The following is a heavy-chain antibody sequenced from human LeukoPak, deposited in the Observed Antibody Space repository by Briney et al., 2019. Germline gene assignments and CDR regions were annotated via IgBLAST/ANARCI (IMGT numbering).Heavy chain of an antibody. D-gene: IGHD2-2*01. V-gene: IGHV1-46*01. CDR2: INPSGGST. J-gene: IGHJ4*02. Sequence: GASVKVSCKASGYTFTNYYMHWVRQAPGQGLELMGIINPSGGSTTYAQKFQGRVTMTRDMSTSTIYMEVNSLRSEDTAVYYCARGVVPAAYIDYWGQGALVTVSS. CDR1: GYTFTNYY. CDR3: ARGVVPAAYIDY.